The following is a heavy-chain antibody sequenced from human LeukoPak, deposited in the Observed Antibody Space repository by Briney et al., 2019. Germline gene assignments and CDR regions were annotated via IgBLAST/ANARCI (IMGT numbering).Heavy chain of an antibody. Sequence: ASVKVSCKASGYTFTGYYMHWVRQAPGQGLEWMGRINPNSGGTNYAQKFQGRVTMTRDTSVSTAYMELSRLRSDDTAVYYCAAPHNSSSFDYWGQGTLVTVSS. J-gene: IGHJ4*02. V-gene: IGHV1-2*06. CDR2: INPNSGGT. CDR3: AAPHNSSSFDY. D-gene: IGHD6-6*01. CDR1: GYTFTGYY.